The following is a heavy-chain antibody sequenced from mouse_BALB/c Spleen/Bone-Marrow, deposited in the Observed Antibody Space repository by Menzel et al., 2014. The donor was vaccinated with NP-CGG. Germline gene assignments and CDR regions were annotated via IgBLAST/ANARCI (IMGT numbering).Heavy chain of an antibody. CDR2: IRLKSNNYAS. J-gene: IGHJ3*01. V-gene: IGHV6-6*02. CDR1: GFTFSNYW. Sequence: EVKLVESGGGLVQPGGSMKLSCVASGFTFSNYWMNWVRQSPEKGLEWVAEIRLKSNNYASHYAESVKGRFTISRDDSKSSVYLQTNNLRAEDTGIYYCTTGFAYWGQGTLVTVSA. CDR3: TTGFAY.